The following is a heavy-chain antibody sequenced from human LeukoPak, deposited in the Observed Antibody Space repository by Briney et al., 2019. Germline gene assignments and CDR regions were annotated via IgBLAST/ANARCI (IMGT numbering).Heavy chain of an antibody. CDR2: ISYDGSNK. Sequence: GRSLRLSCAASGFSFSSYAMHWVRQAPGKGLEWVAVISYDGSNKYYADSVKGRFTISRDNSKNTLYLQMNSLRAEDTAVYYCARESGSYQIFFDYWGQGTLVTVSS. CDR3: ARESGSYQIFFDY. J-gene: IGHJ4*02. CDR1: GFSFSSYA. D-gene: IGHD1-26*01. V-gene: IGHV3-30*04.